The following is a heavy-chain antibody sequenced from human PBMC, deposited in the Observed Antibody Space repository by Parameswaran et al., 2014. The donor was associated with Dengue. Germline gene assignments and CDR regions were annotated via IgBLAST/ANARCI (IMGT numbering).Heavy chain of an antibody. D-gene: IGHD6-13*01. Sequence: VRQAPGKGLEWVAVIWYDGSNKYYADSVKGRFTISRDNSKNTLYLQMNSLRAEDTAVYYCARDASSSSRGGWHNFDYWGQGTLVTVSS. V-gene: IGHV3-33*01. CDR3: ARDASSSSRGGWHNFDY. J-gene: IGHJ4*02. CDR2: IWYDGSNK.